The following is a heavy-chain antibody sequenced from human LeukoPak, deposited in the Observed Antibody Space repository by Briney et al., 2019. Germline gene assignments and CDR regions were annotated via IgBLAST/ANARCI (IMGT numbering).Heavy chain of an antibody. Sequence: ASVKVSCKASGYTFTGYYMHWVRQAPGQGLEWMGWINPNSGGTNYAQKFQGWVTMTRDTSISTAYMELSRLRSDDTAVYYCARMMYSRGGYYFDHWGQGTLVTVSS. CDR3: ARMMYSRGGYYFDH. CDR1: GYTFTGYY. CDR2: INPNSGGT. D-gene: IGHD6-13*01. V-gene: IGHV1-2*04. J-gene: IGHJ4*02.